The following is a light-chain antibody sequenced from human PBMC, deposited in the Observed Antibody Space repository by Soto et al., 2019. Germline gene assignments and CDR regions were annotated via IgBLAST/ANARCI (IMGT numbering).Light chain of an antibody. CDR1: QSVSSN. V-gene: IGKV3-15*01. CDR2: GAS. J-gene: IGKJ2*01. CDR3: QQCNNWPLT. Sequence: EIVMTQSPATLSVSPGETATLSCRASQSVSSNLAWYQQKPGQAPRLLIYGASTKATGFPARFSGNGSGTEFTLTISSLQSEDFAVYYCQQCNNWPLTFGQGTKLEIK.